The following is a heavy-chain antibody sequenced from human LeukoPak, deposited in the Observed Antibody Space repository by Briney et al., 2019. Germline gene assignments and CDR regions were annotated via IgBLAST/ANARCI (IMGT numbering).Heavy chain of an antibody. D-gene: IGHD3-22*01. CDR2: IYYSGST. CDR3: AGPYYYDSSGYYRVY. Sequence: SQTLSLTCTVSGGSISSGGYYWSWIRQHPGKGLEWIGYIYYSGSTYYNPSLKSRVTISVDTSKNQFSLKLSSVTAADTAVYYCAGPYYYDSSGYYRVYWGQGTLVTVSS. V-gene: IGHV4-31*03. J-gene: IGHJ4*02. CDR1: GGSISSGGYY.